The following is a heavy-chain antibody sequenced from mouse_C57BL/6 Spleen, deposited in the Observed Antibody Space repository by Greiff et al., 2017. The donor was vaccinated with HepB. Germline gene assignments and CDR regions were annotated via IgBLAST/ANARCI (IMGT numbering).Heavy chain of an antibody. D-gene: IGHD2-1*01. CDR2: IRSKSSNDAT. CDR3: VTTDSIVY. Sequence: EVHLVESGGGLVQPKGSLKLSCAASGFTFTTYAMHWVRQAPGKGVEWVARIRSKSSNDATYYADSVKDRFTISRDDSQSMLYLQMNNLKPEDTAMYYCVTTDSIVYWGQGTSVTVSS. CDR1: GFTFTTYA. V-gene: IGHV10-3*01. J-gene: IGHJ4*01.